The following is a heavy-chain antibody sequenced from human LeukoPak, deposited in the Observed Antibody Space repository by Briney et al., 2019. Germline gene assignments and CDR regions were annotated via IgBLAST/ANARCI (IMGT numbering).Heavy chain of an antibody. Sequence: SETPSLTCTVSGGSISTYYWSWIRQPPGKGLEWIGEINHSGSTNYNPSLKSRVTISVDTSKNQFSLKLSSVTAADTAVYYCASRTDMTTLTTSENWFDPWGQGTLVTVSS. V-gene: IGHV4-34*01. CDR3: ASRTDMTTLTTSENWFDP. D-gene: IGHD4-11*01. J-gene: IGHJ5*02. CDR1: GGSISTYY. CDR2: INHSGST.